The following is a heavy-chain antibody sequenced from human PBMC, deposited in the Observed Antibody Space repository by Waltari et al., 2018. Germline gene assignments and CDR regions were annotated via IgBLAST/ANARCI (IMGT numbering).Heavy chain of an antibody. D-gene: IGHD4-17*01. Sequence: EVHLVESGGGLVQPGGSLRLSCAASGFTFSNYWMNWVRQAPGKGLEWVANIKQDGREKYYVDSVKGRFTISRDNAKNSLYLQMNSLRVEDTAVYYCARESTYGLDVWGQGTTVTVSS. CDR3: ARESTYGLDV. V-gene: IGHV3-7*01. CDR2: IKQDGREK. J-gene: IGHJ6*02. CDR1: GFTFSNYW.